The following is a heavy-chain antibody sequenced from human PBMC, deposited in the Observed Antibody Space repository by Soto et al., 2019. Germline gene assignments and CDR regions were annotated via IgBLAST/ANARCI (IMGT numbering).Heavy chain of an antibody. V-gene: IGHV5-51*01. J-gene: IGHJ4*01. D-gene: IGHD3-9*01. CDR2: IYPGDSDT. Sequence: PRGSLKISCKGSGYTFATHWIAWGRQMPGKGLGLMGIIYPGDSDTRYNPSFQCPVTISADKAFSTAYFQWNSLQASPPAISFCSRLELTGLDNWGQGTPVTVSS. CDR3: SRLELTGLDN. CDR1: GYTFATHW.